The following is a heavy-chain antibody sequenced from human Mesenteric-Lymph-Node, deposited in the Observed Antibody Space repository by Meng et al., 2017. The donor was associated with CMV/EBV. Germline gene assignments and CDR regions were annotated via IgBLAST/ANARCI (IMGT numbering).Heavy chain of an antibody. CDR1: GYTFTSYY. CDR2: INPSGGST. D-gene: IGHD3-22*01. Sequence: APVKVSCKASGYTFTSYYMHWVRQAPGQGLEWMGIINPSGGSTSYAQKFQGRVTMTRDTSTSTVYMELSSLRSEDTAVYYCARGANRANSSGYWDSAFDIWGQGTMVTVSS. CDR3: ARGANRANSSGYWDSAFDI. V-gene: IGHV1-46*01. J-gene: IGHJ3*02.